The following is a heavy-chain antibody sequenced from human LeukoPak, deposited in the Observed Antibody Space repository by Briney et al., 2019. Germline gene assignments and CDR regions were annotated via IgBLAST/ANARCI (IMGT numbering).Heavy chain of an antibody. V-gene: IGHV1-69*04. Sequence: SVKVSCEASGGTFSSYAISWVRQAPGQGLEWMGRIIPILGIANYAQKFQGRVTITADKSTSTAYMELSSLGSEDTAVYYCARDLQSGSYSSDYWGQGTLVTVSS. J-gene: IGHJ4*02. D-gene: IGHD3-10*01. CDR2: IIPILGIA. CDR3: ARDLQSGSYSSDY. CDR1: GGTFSSYA.